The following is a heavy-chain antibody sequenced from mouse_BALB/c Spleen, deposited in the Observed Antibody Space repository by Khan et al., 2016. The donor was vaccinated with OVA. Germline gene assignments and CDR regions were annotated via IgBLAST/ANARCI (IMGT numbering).Heavy chain of an antibody. CDR3: ARSRGGSYENGSDD. CDR1: GYTFTDYN. V-gene: IGHV1S29*02. J-gene: IGHJ2*01. D-gene: IGHD1-1*01. CDR2: IYLYNGGT. Sequence: VQLQQSGPELVKPGASVKISCTASGYTFTDYNMHWVKQSPGKSLEWIGYIYLYNGGTGYNHKFKSTSTLTVDNSSSTAYMQLRSLTAAASTVYYGARSRGGSYENGSDDGGQGTTVTVSA.